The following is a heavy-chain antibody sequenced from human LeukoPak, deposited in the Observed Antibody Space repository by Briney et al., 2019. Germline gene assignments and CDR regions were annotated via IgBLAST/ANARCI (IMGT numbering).Heavy chain of an antibody. CDR3: ARVPNCSGGSCYGYYFDY. J-gene: IGHJ4*02. CDR1: GFTFSSYA. Sequence: GRSLRLSCAASGFTFSSYAMHWVRQAPGKGLEWVAVISYDGSNKYYADSVKGRFTISRDNSKNTLYLQMNSLRAEDTAVYYCARVPNCSGGSCYGYYFDYWGQGTLVTVSS. CDR2: ISYDGSNK. D-gene: IGHD2-15*01. V-gene: IGHV3-30-3*01.